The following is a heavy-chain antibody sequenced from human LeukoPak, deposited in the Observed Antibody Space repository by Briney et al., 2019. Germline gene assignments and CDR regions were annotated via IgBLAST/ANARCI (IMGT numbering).Heavy chain of an antibody. CDR3: VKDWNILTGRNCFDP. Sequence: ASVKVSCKASGYTCSNYGISWVRQAPGQGLEWVRWVSSYNGDTNYAQRFQGRVTMSTDTSTSTAFMELRSLRFDDTAIYYCVKDWNILTGRNCFDPWGQGTLVTVSS. V-gene: IGHV1-18*04. J-gene: IGHJ5*02. CDR1: GYTCSNYG. D-gene: IGHD1/OR15-1a*01. CDR2: VSSYNGDT.